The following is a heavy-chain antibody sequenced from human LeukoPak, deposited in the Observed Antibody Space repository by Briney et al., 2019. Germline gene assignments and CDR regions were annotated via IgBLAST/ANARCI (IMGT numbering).Heavy chain of an antibody. CDR3: AREHYDILSRRGMDV. CDR2: MNTDGSST. Sequence: GGSLRLSCAVSGFTLSAYWMHWVRQAPGKGLVWVSRMNTDGSSTLYADSVKGRFTISRDNAKNTLYLQMNSLRVEDTAVYYCAREHYDILSRRGMDVWGKGTTVTVSS. D-gene: IGHD3-9*01. J-gene: IGHJ6*04. CDR1: GFTLSAYW. V-gene: IGHV3-74*03.